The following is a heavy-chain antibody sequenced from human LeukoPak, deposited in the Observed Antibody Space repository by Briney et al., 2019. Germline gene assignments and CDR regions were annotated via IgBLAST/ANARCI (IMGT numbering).Heavy chain of an antibody. J-gene: IGHJ6*02. CDR1: GFTFDDYA. CDR3: AKDISASGFGEPTYYYYGMDV. Sequence: GESLRLSCAASGFTFDDYAMHWVRQAPGKGLEWVSGTSWNSGSIGYADSVKGRFTISRDNAKNSLYLQMNSLRAEDTALYYCAKDISASGFGEPTYYYYGMDVWGQGTTVTVSS. D-gene: IGHD3-10*01. V-gene: IGHV3-9*01. CDR2: TSWNSGSI.